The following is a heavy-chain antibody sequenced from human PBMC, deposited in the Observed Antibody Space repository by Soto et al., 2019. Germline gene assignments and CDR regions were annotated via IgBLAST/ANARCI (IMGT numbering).Heavy chain of an antibody. J-gene: IGHJ6*03. CDR3: ARPGLRYFDWLFPRYYMDV. D-gene: IGHD3-9*01. CDR2: ISSSGSTI. Sequence: GGSLRLSCAASGFTFSDYYMSWIRQAPGKGLEWVSYISSSGSTIYYADSVKGRFPISRDNAKNSLYLQMNSLRAEDTAVYYCARPGLRYFDWLFPRYYMDVWGKGTTVTVSS. CDR1: GFTFSDYY. V-gene: IGHV3-11*01.